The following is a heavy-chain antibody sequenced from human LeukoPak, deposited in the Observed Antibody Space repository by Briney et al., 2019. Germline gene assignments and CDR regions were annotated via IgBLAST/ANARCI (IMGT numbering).Heavy chain of an antibody. CDR2: ISGSGGST. J-gene: IGHJ4*02. Sequence: GSLRLSCAASGFTFSSYAMSWVRQAPGKGLEWVSAISGSGGSTCYADSVKGRFTISRDNSKNTLYLQMNSLRAEDTAVYYCAKDHGYSSFFDYWGQGTLVTVSS. D-gene: IGHD5-18*01. V-gene: IGHV3-23*01. CDR3: AKDHGYSSFFDY. CDR1: GFTFSSYA.